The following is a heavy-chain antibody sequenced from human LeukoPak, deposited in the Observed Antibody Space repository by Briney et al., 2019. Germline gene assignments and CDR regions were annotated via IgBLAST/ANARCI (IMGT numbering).Heavy chain of an antibody. CDR1: GGTFSSYA. V-gene: IGHV1-69*13. CDR2: IIPIFGTA. D-gene: IGHD3-16*01. CDR3: AKDLRGRYYDYVWSTGPPGY. Sequence: ASVKVSCKASGGTFSSYAISWVRQAPGQGLEWMGGIIPIFGTANYAQKFQGRVTITADESTSTAYMELSSLRAEDTAVYYCAKDLRGRYYDYVWSTGPPGYWGQGTLVTVSS. J-gene: IGHJ4*02.